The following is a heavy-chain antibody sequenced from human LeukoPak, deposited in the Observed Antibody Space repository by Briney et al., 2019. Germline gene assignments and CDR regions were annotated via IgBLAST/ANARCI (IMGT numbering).Heavy chain of an antibody. V-gene: IGHV4-59*01. Sequence: SETLSLTCTVSGGSINTYYWSWNRQSPEKGLEWIGWTHYSGSTTYNPSLKSRVTISLDTSKNQFSLKLTSVTAADTAVYHFARYDGSASEGWFDPWGQGTLVTVSS. J-gene: IGHJ5*02. CDR3: ARYDGSASEGWFDP. CDR1: GGSINTYY. D-gene: IGHD3-10*01. CDR2: THYSGST.